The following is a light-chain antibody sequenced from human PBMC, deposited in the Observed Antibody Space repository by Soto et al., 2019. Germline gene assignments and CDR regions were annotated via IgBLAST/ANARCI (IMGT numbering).Light chain of an antibody. J-gene: IGKJ4*01. CDR3: HQYGASVLVS. V-gene: IGKV3-20*01. Sequence: EIVLTQSPGTLSLSPGERATLSCRASQSVGSNYVAWYQQKPGQAPRLLIFAASSRATGIPDRFSGSGSGTAFTLTISRLAPEDFAVYYCHQYGASVLVSFGGGTKVEIK. CDR2: AAS. CDR1: QSVGSNY.